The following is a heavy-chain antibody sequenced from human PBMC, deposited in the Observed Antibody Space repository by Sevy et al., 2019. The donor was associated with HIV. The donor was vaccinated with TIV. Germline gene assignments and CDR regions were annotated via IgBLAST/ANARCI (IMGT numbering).Heavy chain of an antibody. V-gene: IGHV3-23*01. CDR3: VKEVSQYSYSDY. J-gene: IGHJ4*02. CDR1: GFTFSNYA. Sequence: GGSLRLSCADSGFTFSNYAMSWVRQTPGKGLEWVSAISGSADATYYTDSVKGRFTISRDNSKNTVYLQMNSLRAEDTAVYYCVKEVSQYSYSDYWGQGTLVTVSS. CDR2: ISGSADAT. D-gene: IGHD5-18*01.